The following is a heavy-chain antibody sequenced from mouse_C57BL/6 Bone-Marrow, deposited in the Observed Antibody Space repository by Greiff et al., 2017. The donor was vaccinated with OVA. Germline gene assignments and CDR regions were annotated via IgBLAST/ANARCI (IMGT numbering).Heavy chain of an antibody. J-gene: IGHJ2*01. CDR1: GFTFSSYA. D-gene: IGHD1-1*01. V-gene: IGHV5-4*01. CDR2: ISDGGSYT. CDR3: AREGTTVVATDY. Sequence: EVQGVESGGGLVKPGGSLKLSCAASGFTFSSYAMSWVRQTPEKRLEWVATISDGGSYTYYPDNVKGRFPISRDNAKNNLYLQMSHLKSEDTAMYYCAREGTTVVATDYWGQGTTLTVSS.